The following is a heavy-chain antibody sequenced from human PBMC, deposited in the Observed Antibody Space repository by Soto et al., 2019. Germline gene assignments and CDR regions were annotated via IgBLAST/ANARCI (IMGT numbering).Heavy chain of an antibody. CDR3: ASHPTQGGYYYYYGMDV. CDR2: IYYSGST. V-gene: IGHV4-39*01. J-gene: IGHJ6*02. Sequence: ASETLSLTCTVAGGSISSSSDYWGWIRQPPGKGLEWIGSIYYSGSTYYNPSLKSRVTISVDTSKNQFSLKLSSVTAADTAVYYCASHPTQGGYYYYYGMDVWGQGTTVSVSS. D-gene: IGHD2-15*01. CDR1: GGSISSSSDY.